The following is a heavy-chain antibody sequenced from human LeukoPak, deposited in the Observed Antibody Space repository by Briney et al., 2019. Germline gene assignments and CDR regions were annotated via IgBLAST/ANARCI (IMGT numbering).Heavy chain of an antibody. CDR3: ARQDIVVSTDWFDP. Sequence: GESLKISCKGSGYSFTTYWIGWVRQMPGKGLEWMGIIYPGDSDTRYSPSFQGQVPISADKSLSTAYLQWSSLKASDTAMYYCARQDIVVSTDWFDPWGQGTLVTVSS. CDR2: IYPGDSDT. J-gene: IGHJ5*02. V-gene: IGHV5-51*01. D-gene: IGHD2-2*01. CDR1: GYSFTTYW.